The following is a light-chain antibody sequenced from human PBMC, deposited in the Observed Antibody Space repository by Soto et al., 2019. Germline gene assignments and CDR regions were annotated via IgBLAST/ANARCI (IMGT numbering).Light chain of an antibody. CDR3: QKYSSVIT. Sequence: DLQMTQSPSSLSASVGDRVTITCRASLGISNFLAWYQQKPGKVPKLLISAASTLQSGVPSRFSGSGSGTDFTLTITSLQPEDVATYYCQKYSSVITFGQGTRLEIK. V-gene: IGKV1-27*01. J-gene: IGKJ5*01. CDR2: AAS. CDR1: LGISNF.